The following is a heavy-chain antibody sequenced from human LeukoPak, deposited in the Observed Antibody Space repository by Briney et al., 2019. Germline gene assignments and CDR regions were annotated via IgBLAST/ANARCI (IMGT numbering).Heavy chain of an antibody. J-gene: IGHJ4*02. CDR2: IYYSGST. Sequence: NPSETLSLTCTVSGGSISSGDYYWSWIRQPPGKGLEWIGYIYYSGSTYYNPSLKSRVTISVDTSKNQFSLKLSSVTAADTAVYYCARGRVYDSSGYYDYWGQGTLVTVSS. V-gene: IGHV4-30-4*01. CDR3: ARGRVYDSSGYYDY. CDR1: GGSISSGDYY. D-gene: IGHD3-22*01.